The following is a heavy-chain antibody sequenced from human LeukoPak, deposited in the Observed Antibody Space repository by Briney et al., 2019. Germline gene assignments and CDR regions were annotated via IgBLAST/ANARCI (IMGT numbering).Heavy chain of an antibody. CDR1: GGTFSSYA. Sequence: ASVKVSCKASGGTFSSYAISWVRQAPGQGLEWMGRIIPILGIANYAQKFQGRVTITADKSTSTAYMELSSLRSEDTAVYYCARVRIAARGYYYYYMDVWGKGTTVTVSS. V-gene: IGHV1-69*04. D-gene: IGHD6-6*01. CDR3: ARVRIAARGYYYYYMDV. CDR2: IIPILGIA. J-gene: IGHJ6*03.